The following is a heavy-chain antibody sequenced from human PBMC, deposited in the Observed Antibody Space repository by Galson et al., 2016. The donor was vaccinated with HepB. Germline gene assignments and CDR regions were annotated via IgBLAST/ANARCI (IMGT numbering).Heavy chain of an antibody. CDR2: VFLGGST. J-gene: IGHJ6*04. V-gene: IGHV3-53*01. CDR1: CFTVSDYY. CDR3: ARTSYRECTGTHCVNFRYYYYVMDV. D-gene: IGHD2-8*02. Sequence: SLRLSCAASCFTVSDYYMTWVRQAPGKGLEWVSVVFLGGSTYYAQSVEGRFTISRDDSKNTLHLQMNSLTAEDTAVYFCARTSYRECTGTHCVNFRYYYYVMDVWGKGTTVTVSS.